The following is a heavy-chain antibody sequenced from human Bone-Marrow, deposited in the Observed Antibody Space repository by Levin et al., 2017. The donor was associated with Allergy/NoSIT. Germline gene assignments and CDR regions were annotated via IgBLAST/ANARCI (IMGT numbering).Heavy chain of an antibody. CDR3: ARETIAVTGTGLAS. CDR1: GGNFRDYI. V-gene: IGHV1-69*13. D-gene: IGHD6-19*01. J-gene: IGHJ5*02. CDR2: IVPVFGTK. Sequence: SVKVSCQASGGNFRDYIINWVRQAPGAGLEWMGAIVPVFGTKTYAQGLQDRLTFTADAYATTVYMELSGLKFDDTAVYYCARETIAVTGTGLASWGQGTLVTVSS.